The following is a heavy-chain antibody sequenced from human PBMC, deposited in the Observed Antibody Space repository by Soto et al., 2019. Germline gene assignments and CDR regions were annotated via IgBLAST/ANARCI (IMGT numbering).Heavy chain of an antibody. Sequence: QVQLQESGPGLVKPSGTLSLTCAVSGGSISSSNWWSWVRQRPGKGLEWIGEIYHSGSTNYNPYLKSRVTIAVDKSKNQFSLKRSSVTDADTAVYYCARDRVDTAMVNIMDDWGQGTLVTVSS. CDR3: ARDRVDTAMVNIMDD. V-gene: IGHV4-4*02. J-gene: IGHJ4*02. CDR2: IYHSGST. CDR1: GGSISSSNW. D-gene: IGHD5-18*01.